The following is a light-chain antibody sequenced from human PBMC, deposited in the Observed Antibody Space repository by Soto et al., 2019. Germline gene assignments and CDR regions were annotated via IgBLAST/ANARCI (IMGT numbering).Light chain of an antibody. CDR3: QQYLSYPIT. CDR1: QSISSW. Sequence: DIQMTQSPSTLSASVGDRVTITCRASQSISSWLAWYQQKPGKAPKSLIYKASSLESGVPSRFSGSGSGTEFTLTISSLQPDDFVTYYCQQYLSYPITFGQGTRLEIK. CDR2: KAS. J-gene: IGKJ5*01. V-gene: IGKV1-5*03.